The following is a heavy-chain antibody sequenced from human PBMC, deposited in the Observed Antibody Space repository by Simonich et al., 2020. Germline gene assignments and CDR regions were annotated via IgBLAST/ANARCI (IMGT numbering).Heavy chain of an antibody. CDR1: GYTFTSYG. J-gene: IGHJ3*02. Sequence: QVQLVQSGAEVKKPGASVKVSCKASGYTFTSYGISWVRHAPGQGLEGMGWNSAYNSNTNYAQKRQGRVTMTTDTATSTAYIELRSLRSDDTAVYYCARSTTGTTAFDIWGQGTMVTVSS. D-gene: IGHD1-1*01. CDR3: ARSTTGTTAFDI. V-gene: IGHV1-18*01. CDR2: NSAYNSNT.